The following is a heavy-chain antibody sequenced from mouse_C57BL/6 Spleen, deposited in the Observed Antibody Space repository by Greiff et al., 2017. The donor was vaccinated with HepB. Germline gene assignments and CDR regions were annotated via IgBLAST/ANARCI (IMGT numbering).Heavy chain of an antibody. CDR3: ARTDYYPYYFDY. V-gene: IGHV1-55*01. Sequence: QVQLKEPGAELVKPGASVKMSCKASGYTFTSYWITWVKQRPGQGLEWIGDIYPGSGSTNYNEKFKSKATLTVDTSSSTAYMQRSSLTSEDSAVYYCARTDYYPYYFDYWGQGTTLTVSS. D-gene: IGHD1-1*01. CDR2: IYPGSGST. CDR1: GYTFTSYW. J-gene: IGHJ2*01.